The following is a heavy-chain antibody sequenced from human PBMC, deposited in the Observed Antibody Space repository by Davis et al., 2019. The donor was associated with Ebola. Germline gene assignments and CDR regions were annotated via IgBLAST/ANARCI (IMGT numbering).Heavy chain of an antibody. V-gene: IGHV3-33*06. Sequence: GESLKISCAASGFTFSSYGMHWVRQAPGKGLEWVAVIWYDGSNKYYADSVKGRFTISRDNSKNTLYLQMNSLRVEDTAVYHCAKMGTIFGVSWFDPWGQGTLVTVSS. CDR3: AKMGTIFGVSWFDP. D-gene: IGHD3-3*01. J-gene: IGHJ5*02. CDR1: GFTFSSYG. CDR2: IWYDGSNK.